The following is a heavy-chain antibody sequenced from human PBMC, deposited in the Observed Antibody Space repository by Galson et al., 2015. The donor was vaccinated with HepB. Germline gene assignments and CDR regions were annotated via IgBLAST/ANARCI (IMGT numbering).Heavy chain of an antibody. V-gene: IGHV3-48*02. J-gene: IGHJ6*02. D-gene: IGHD3-3*01. CDR1: GFTFSSYS. CDR2: ISSSSSTI. CDR3: ARDDSVDTISYGMDV. Sequence: SLRLSCAASGFTFSSYSMNWVRQAPGKGLEWVSYISSSSSTIYYADSVKGRFTISRDNAKNSLYLQMNSLRDEDTAVYYCARDDSVDTISYGMDVWGQGTTVTVSS.